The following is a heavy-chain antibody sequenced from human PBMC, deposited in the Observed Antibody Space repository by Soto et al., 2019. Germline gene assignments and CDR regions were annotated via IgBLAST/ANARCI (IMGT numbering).Heavy chain of an antibody. D-gene: IGHD2-2*01. Sequence: GESLKSSCNGSGYSFSNYWISWVRQMPGKGLEWMERIDPSDSYTNYSPSFQGHVTISADKSISTAYLQWSSLKASDTAMYYCARIVVVPAAMIRYYYYYGMDVWGQGTTVTVSS. V-gene: IGHV5-10-1*01. CDR3: ARIVVVPAAMIRYYYYYGMDV. CDR2: IDPSDSYT. J-gene: IGHJ6*02. CDR1: GYSFSNYW.